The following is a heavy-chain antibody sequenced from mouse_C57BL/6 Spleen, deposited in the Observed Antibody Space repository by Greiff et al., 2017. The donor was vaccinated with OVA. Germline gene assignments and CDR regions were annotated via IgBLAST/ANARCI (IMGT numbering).Heavy chain of an antibody. J-gene: IGHJ4*01. V-gene: IGHV1-82*01. D-gene: IGHD1-1*01. Sequence: QVQLQQSGPELVKPGASVKISCKASGYAFSSSWMNWVKQRPGKGLEWIGRIYPGDGDTNYNGKFKGKATLTADKSSSTAYMQLSSLTSEDSAVYFCARGDYGSSYDAMDYWGQGTSVTVSS. CDR3: ARGDYGSSYDAMDY. CDR1: GYAFSSSW. CDR2: IYPGDGDT.